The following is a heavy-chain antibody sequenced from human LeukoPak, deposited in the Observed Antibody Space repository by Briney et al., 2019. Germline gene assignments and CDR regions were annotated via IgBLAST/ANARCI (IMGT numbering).Heavy chain of an antibody. CDR1: GFTFSSYE. J-gene: IGHJ4*02. CDR2: ISSDGSST. CDR3: ARDRGGSGPTTTDF. Sequence: PGGSLRLSCAASGFTFSSYEMNWVRQAPGKGLAWVSRISSDGSSTIYADSVKGRFTISRDNTKNTLYLQMNTLSAEDTAVYYCARDRGGSGPTTTDFWGQGTLVTVSS. D-gene: IGHD6-19*01. V-gene: IGHV3-74*01.